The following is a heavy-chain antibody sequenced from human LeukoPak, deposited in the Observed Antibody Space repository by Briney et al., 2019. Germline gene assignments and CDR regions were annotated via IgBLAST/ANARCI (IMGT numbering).Heavy chain of an antibody. J-gene: IGHJ4*02. Sequence: ASVKVSCKASGYTFTSYYMHWVRQAPGQGLEWMGIINPSGGSTSYAQKFQGRVTMTRDTSTSTVYMELSSLRSQDMAVYYCARRGRYDWNYFSLDYWGQGTLVTVSS. D-gene: IGHD1-7*01. CDR3: ARRGRYDWNYFSLDY. CDR2: INPSGGST. CDR1: GYTFTSYY. V-gene: IGHV1-46*01.